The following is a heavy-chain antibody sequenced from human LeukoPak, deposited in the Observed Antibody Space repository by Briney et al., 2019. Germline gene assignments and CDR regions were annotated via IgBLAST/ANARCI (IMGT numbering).Heavy chain of an antibody. CDR3: AGNYDSSGFFDY. J-gene: IGHJ4*02. D-gene: IGHD3-22*01. CDR1: GGSISSGGYY. Sequence: PSETLSLTCTVSGGSISSGGYYWSWIRQHPGKGLEWIAYIYYSGSTYYNPSLRSRVTISVDTSKMQFSLKLSSVTAADTAVYYCAGNYDSSGFFDYWGQGTLVTVSS. CDR2: IYYSGST. V-gene: IGHV4-31*03.